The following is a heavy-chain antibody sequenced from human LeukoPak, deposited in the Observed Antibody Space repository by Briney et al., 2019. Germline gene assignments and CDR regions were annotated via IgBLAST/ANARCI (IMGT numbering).Heavy chain of an antibody. CDR2: INHSGST. Sequence: PSETLSLTCAVYGGSFSGYYWSWIRQPPGKGLEWIGEINHSGSTNYNPSLKSRVTISVDTSKNQFSLKLSSVTAADTAVYYCARVGGVGYSSSLYVGTAFDIWGHGTMVTVSS. J-gene: IGHJ3*02. CDR3: ARVGGVGYSSSLYVGTAFDI. D-gene: IGHD6-13*01. V-gene: IGHV4-34*01. CDR1: GGSFSGYY.